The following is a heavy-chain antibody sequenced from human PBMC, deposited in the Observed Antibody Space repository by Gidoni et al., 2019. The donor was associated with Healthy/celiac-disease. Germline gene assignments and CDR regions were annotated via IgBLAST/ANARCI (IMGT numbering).Heavy chain of an antibody. Sequence: EVQLVESGGGVVRPGGSLRLSCAASGFTFYDYGMGWVRQAQGKGLEWVSGINWNGGSTGYADSVKGRFTISRDNAKNSLYLQMNSLRAEDTALYHCARVVFGYYYYGMDVWGQGTTVTVSS. D-gene: IGHD3-10*02. J-gene: IGHJ6*02. CDR1: GFTFYDYG. V-gene: IGHV3-20*01. CDR3: ARVVFGYYYYGMDV. CDR2: INWNGGST.